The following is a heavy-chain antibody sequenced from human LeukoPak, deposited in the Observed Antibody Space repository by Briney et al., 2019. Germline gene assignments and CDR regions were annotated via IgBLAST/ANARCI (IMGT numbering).Heavy chain of an antibody. J-gene: IGHJ6*03. D-gene: IGHD2-8*01. CDR1: GYTFTSYD. Sequence: ASVKVSCKASGYTFTSYDINWVRQATGQGLEWMGWMNPNSGNTGYAQKFQGRVTITADKSTSTAYMELSSLRSEDTAVYYCASEGYCTNGVCYNYYYMDVWDKGTTVTVSS. CDR3: ASEGYCTNGVCYNYYYMDV. CDR2: MNPNSGNT. V-gene: IGHV1-8*01.